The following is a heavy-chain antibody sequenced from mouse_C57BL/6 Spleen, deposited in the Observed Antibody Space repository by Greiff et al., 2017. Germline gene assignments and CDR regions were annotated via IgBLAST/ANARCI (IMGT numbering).Heavy chain of an antibody. D-gene: IGHD1-1*01. J-gene: IGHJ1*03. CDR2: IDPSDSET. CDR1: GYTFTSYW. V-gene: IGHV1-52*01. Sequence: VQLQQPGAELVRPGSSVKLSCKASGYTFTSYWMHWVKQRPIQGLEWIGNIDPSDSETHYNQKFKDKATLTVDKSSSTAYMQLSSLTSEDSAVYYCARSEFITTVVAEGYVDVWGTGTTVTVSS. CDR3: ARSEFITTVVAEGYVDV.